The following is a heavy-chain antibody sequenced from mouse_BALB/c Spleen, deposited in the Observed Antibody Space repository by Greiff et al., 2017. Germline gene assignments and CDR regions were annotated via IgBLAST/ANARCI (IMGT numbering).Heavy chain of an antibody. CDR1: GYSITSGYY. Sequence: ESGPGLVKPSQSLSLTCSVTGYSITSGYYWNWIRQFPGNKLEWMGYISYDGSNNYNPSLKNRISITRDTSKNQFFLKLNSVTTEDTATYYCAREGGNYCFDYWGQGTTLTVSS. V-gene: IGHV3-6*02. CDR2: ISYDGSN. D-gene: IGHD2-1*01. J-gene: IGHJ2*01. CDR3: AREGGNYCFDY.